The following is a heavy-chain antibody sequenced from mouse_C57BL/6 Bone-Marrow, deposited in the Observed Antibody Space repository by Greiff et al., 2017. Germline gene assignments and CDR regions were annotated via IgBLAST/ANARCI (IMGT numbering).Heavy chain of an antibody. Sequence: QVQLQQPGAELVKPGASVKLSCKASGYTFTSYWMQWVKQRPGQGLEWIGEIDPSDSYTNYNQKFKGKATLTVDTASSTAYMQRSSLTSEDSAVYYCARETTGVALDYWGQGTTLTVSS. V-gene: IGHV1-50*01. D-gene: IGHD1-1*01. CDR2: IDPSDSYT. J-gene: IGHJ2*01. CDR3: ARETTGVALDY. CDR1: GYTFTSYW.